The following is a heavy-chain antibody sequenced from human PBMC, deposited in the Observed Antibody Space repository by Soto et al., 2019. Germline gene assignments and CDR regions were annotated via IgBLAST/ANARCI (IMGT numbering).Heavy chain of an antibody. Sequence: QVQLQQWGAGLLKPSETLSLTCAVYGGSFSGYYWSWIRQPPGKGLEWIGEINHSGSTNYNPSLKSRVTISVDTSKNQFSLKLSSVTAADTAVYYCANRGGATSTNWFDPWGQGTLVTVSS. D-gene: IGHD3-16*01. CDR3: ANRGGATSTNWFDP. CDR1: GGSFSGYY. CDR2: INHSGST. V-gene: IGHV4-34*01. J-gene: IGHJ5*02.